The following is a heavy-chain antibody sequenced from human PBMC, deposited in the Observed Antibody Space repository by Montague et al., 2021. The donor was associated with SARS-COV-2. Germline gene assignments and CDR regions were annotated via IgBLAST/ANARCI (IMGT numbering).Heavy chain of an antibody. J-gene: IGHJ4*02. V-gene: IGHV4-61*02. CDR3: GRGVVAATPVVDY. CDR1: GGSISSGSYY. D-gene: IGHD2-15*01. CDR2: VYASGIT. Sequence: TLSLTCTVSGGSISSGSYYWSWIRQPAGKGLEWIGRVYASGITNYNPSLKSRVTISLDTSKNQFSMKLNSVTAADTAVYYCGRGVVAATPVVDYWGRGTLVTVSS.